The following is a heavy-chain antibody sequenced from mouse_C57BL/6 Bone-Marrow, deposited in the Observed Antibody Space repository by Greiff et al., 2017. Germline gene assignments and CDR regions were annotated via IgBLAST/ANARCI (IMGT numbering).Heavy chain of an antibody. Sequence: EVKLMESGGGLVQPGGSLKLSCAASGFTFSDYYMYWVRQTPEKRLEWVAYISNGGGSTYYPDTVKGRFTISRDNAKNTLYLQMSRLKSEDTAMYYCARRIYYGYDGTMDYWGQGTSVTVSS. D-gene: IGHD2-2*01. CDR2: ISNGGGST. CDR3: ARRIYYGYDGTMDY. V-gene: IGHV5-12*01. J-gene: IGHJ4*01. CDR1: GFTFSDYY.